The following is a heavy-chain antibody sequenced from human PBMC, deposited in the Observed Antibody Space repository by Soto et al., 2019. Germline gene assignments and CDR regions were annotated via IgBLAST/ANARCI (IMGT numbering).Heavy chain of an antibody. CDR1: GFTFSSYG. J-gene: IGHJ4*02. V-gene: IGHV3-33*01. CDR2: IWYDGSNK. CDR3: ARDLLYSSSWYSSPGPRGFDY. D-gene: IGHD6-13*01. Sequence: PGGSLRLSCAASGFTFSSYGMHWVRQAPGKGLEWVAVIWYDGSNKYYADSVKGRLTISRDNSKNTLYLQMNSPRAEDTAVYYCARDLLYSSSWYSSPGPRGFDYWGQGTLVTVSS.